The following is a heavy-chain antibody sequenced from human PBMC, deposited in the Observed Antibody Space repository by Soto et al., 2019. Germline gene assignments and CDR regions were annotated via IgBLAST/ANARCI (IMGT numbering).Heavy chain of an antibody. CDR3: ARAALRGYCSGGSCSRIFDY. D-gene: IGHD2-15*01. V-gene: IGHV1-18*04. CDR2: ISAYNGNT. Sequence: QVLLVQSGAEVKKPGASVKVSCKASGYTFTSYGISWVRQAPGQGLEWMGWISAYNGNTNYAQKLQGRVTMTTDTSTSTAYMELRSLRSDDTAVYYCARAALRGYCSGGSCSRIFDYWGQGTLVTVSS. CDR1: GYTFTSYG. J-gene: IGHJ4*02.